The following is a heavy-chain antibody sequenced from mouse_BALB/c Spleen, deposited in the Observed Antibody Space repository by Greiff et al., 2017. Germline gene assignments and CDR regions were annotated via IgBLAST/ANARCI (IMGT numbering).Heavy chain of an antibody. Sequence: QVQLQQSGAELVRPGASVTLSCKASGYTFTDYEMHWVKQTPVHGLEWIGAIDPETGGTAYNQKFKGKATLTADKSSSTAYMELRSLTSEDSAVYWCSGFAYGGEGTLVTVSA. CDR2: IDPETGGT. CDR1: GYTFTDYE. V-gene: IGHV1-15*01. CDR3: SGFAY. J-gene: IGHJ3*01.